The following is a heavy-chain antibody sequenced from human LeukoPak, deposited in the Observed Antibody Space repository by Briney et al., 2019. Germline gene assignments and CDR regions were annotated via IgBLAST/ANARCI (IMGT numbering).Heavy chain of an antibody. J-gene: IGHJ4*02. CDR3: ASLSWGRYFDWLLYY. D-gene: IGHD3-9*01. Sequence: GASVKVSCKASGYTFTSYGINWVRQATGQGLEWMGWMNPNSGNTGYAQKFQGRVTMTRNTSISTAYMELSSLRSEDTAVYYCASLSWGRYFDWLLYYWGQVTLVTVSS. V-gene: IGHV1-8*01. CDR1: GYTFTSYG. CDR2: MNPNSGNT.